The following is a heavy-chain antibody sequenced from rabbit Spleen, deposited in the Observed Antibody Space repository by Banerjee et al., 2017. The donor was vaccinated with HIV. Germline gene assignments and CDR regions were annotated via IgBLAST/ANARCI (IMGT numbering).Heavy chain of an antibody. J-gene: IGHJ6*01. V-gene: IGHV1S40*01. CDR3: ARDSGSSFSSYGMDL. CDR2: IYTGSGST. Sequence: QSLEESGGDLVKPGASLTLTCTASGFDLSSYYYICWVRQAPGKGLEWIACIYTGSGSTYYASWAKGRFTISKTSSTTVTLQMTRLTAADTATYFCARDSGSSFSSYGMDLWGPGTLVT. CDR1: GFDLSSYYY. D-gene: IGHD8-1*01.